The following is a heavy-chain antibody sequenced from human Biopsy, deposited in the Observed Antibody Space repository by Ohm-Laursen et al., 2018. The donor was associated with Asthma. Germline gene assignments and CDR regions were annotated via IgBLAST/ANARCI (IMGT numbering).Heavy chain of an antibody. CDR1: GFTFSTYG. Sequence: SLRLSCSASGFTFSTYGMHWVRQAPGKGLEWVAVISYDGSDKYYADSVKGRFTISRDNSKNTLYLQMNSLRAEDTAVYYCAKGHGDYVFPYFQHWGQGTLVTASS. CDR2: ISYDGSDK. D-gene: IGHD4-17*01. V-gene: IGHV3-30*18. CDR3: AKGHGDYVFPYFQH. J-gene: IGHJ1*01.